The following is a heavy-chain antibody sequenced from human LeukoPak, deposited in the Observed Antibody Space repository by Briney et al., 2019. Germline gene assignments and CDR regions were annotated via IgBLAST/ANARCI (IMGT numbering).Heavy chain of an antibody. CDR3: ARSSRSTVTTPGY. J-gene: IGHJ4*02. Sequence: SETLSLTCAVYGGSFSGYYWSWIRQPPGKGLEWIGEINHSGSTNYNPSLKSRVTISVDTSKNQFPLKLSSVTAADTAVYYCARSSRSTVTTPGYWGQGTLVTVSS. D-gene: IGHD4-17*01. CDR2: INHSGST. CDR1: GGSFSGYY. V-gene: IGHV4-34*01.